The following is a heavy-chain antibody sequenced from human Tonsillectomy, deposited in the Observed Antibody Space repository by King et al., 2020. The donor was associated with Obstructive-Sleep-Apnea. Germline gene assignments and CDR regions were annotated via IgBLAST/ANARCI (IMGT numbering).Heavy chain of an antibody. J-gene: IGHJ3*02. D-gene: IGHD3-10*01. CDR3: ARRHYFVSGQDAFDI. CDR1: AYSFASFW. V-gene: IGHV5-51*01. Sequence: QLVQSGAEVKRAGESLKISCRGSAYSFASFWIGWVRHMPGKGLEWMGIIYPGDSDTMYSPSFQGQVPISADKSINTPYLQWNSLRASDPAMYYCARRHYFVSGQDAFDICGQGKMVTVSS. CDR2: IYPGDSDT.